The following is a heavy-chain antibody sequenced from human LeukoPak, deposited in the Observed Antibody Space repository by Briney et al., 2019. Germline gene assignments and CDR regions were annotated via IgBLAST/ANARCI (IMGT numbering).Heavy chain of an antibody. CDR2: ISAYNGNT. CDR3: ARYRRRYCSSTSCPDAFDI. V-gene: IGHV1-18*01. J-gene: IGHJ3*02. CDR1: GYTFTSYG. D-gene: IGHD2-2*01. Sequence: ASVKVSCKASGYTFTSYGISWVRQAPGQGLEWMGWISAYNGNTNYAQKLQGRVTMTTDTSTSTAYMELRSLRSDDTAVYYCARYRRRYCSSTSCPDAFDIWGQGTMVTVSS.